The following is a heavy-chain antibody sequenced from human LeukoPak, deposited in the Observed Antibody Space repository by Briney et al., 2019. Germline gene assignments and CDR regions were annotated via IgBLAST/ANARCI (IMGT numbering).Heavy chain of an antibody. Sequence: SETLSLTCAVSGSSISSDYYWGWVGQPPGKGREWVGSIYHDETTYYNPSLKSRVTISLVTSKKQFSLMLASVTAADTAIYYCANADTEDFFDSWGQGILVTVSS. CDR2: IYHDETT. V-gene: IGHV4-38-2*01. CDR3: ANADTEDFFDS. D-gene: IGHD2-8*01. CDR1: GSSISSDYY. J-gene: IGHJ4*02.